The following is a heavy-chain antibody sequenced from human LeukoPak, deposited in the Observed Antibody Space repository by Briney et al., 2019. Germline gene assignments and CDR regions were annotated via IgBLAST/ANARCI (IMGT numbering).Heavy chain of an antibody. CDR1: GGTFSSSA. V-gene: IGHV1-69*04. D-gene: IGHD1-14*01. CDR2: IIPILGIA. Sequence: GASVKVSCKASGGTFSSSAISWVRQAPGQGLEWMGRIIPILGIANYAQKFRGRVTITADKSTSTAYMELSSLRSEDTAVYYCARVWTIYGMDVWGQGTTVTVSS. CDR3: ARVWTIYGMDV. J-gene: IGHJ6*02.